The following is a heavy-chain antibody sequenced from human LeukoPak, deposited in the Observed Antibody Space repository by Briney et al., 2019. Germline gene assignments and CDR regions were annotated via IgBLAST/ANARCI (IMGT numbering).Heavy chain of an antibody. V-gene: IGHV4-38-2*01. CDR3: ARVEGIGELGAFDI. D-gene: IGHD1-26*01. Sequence: SETLSLTCAVSGYSISSGYYWGWIRQPPGRGLEWIGSLYHSGSTYYNPSLKSRVTISVDTSKNQFSLRLTSVTAADTAVYYCARVEGIGELGAFDIWGQGTMVTVSS. CDR2: LYHSGST. CDR1: GYSISSGYY. J-gene: IGHJ3*02.